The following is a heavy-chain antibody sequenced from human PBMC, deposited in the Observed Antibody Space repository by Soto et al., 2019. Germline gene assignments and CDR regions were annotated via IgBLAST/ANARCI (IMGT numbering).Heavy chain of an antibody. V-gene: IGHV1-69*02. CDR1: GGTFSSYT. CDR2: IIPILGIA. Sequence: QVQLVQSGAEVKKPGSSVKVSCKASGGTFSSYTISWVRQAPGQGLEWMGRIIPILGIANYAQKFQGRVTITADKSTSTAYMELSSLRSEDTAVYYCARLFPGEKVDIWGQGTMVTVSS. J-gene: IGHJ3*02. CDR3: ARLFPGEKVDI. D-gene: IGHD2-21*01.